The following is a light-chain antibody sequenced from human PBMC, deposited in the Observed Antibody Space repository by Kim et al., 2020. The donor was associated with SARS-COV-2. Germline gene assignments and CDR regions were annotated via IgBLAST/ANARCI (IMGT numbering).Light chain of an antibody. CDR3: QSYDTSDQV. CDR1: SASIASDV. CDR2: ENY. J-gene: IGLJ3*02. V-gene: IGLV6-57*03. Sequence: GSRGPGSCPRRSASIASDVVQEYQQRPGIAPTTVIYENYQRPSGVPDRFSGSIDRSSNSASLTISGLRTEDEADYYCQSYDTSDQVFGGGTQLTVL.